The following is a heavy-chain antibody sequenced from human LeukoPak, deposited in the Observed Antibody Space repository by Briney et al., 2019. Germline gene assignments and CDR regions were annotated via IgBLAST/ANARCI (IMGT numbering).Heavy chain of an antibody. CDR2: ISSSGSTI. CDR1: GFTFSSYE. D-gene: IGHD2-15*01. CDR3: ARSVVVVAVTSGLDC. Sequence: GGSLRLSCAASGFTFSSYEMNWVRQAPGKGLEWVSYISSSGSTIYYADSVKGRFTISRDNAKNSLYLQMNSLRAEDTAVYYCARSVVVVAVTSGLDCWGEGSLVTVSS. V-gene: IGHV3-48*03. J-gene: IGHJ4*02.